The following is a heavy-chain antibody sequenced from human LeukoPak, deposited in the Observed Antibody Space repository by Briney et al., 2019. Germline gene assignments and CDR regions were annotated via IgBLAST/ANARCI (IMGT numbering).Heavy chain of an antibody. D-gene: IGHD3-9*01. CDR3: ARGSNDWYGIDY. CDR1: GFTFGNYW. J-gene: IGHJ4*02. V-gene: IGHV3-74*03. Sequence: GGSLRLSCAASGFTFGNYWMHWVRQVSGKGLVCVSRINPDGTSTTYADSVKGRFTISRDNAKNTLYLQMNSLRAEDTGTYYCARGSNDWYGIDYWGQGALVTVSS. CDR2: INPDGTST.